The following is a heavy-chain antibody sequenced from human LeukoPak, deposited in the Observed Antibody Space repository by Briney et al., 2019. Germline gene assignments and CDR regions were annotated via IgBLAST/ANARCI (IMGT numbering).Heavy chain of an antibody. CDR1: GGTFSSYA. J-gene: IGHJ4*02. Sequence: SVKVSCKASGGTFSSYAISWVRQAPGQGLEWMGGIIPIFGTANYAQKFQGRVTITTDESTSTAYMELSSLRSEDTAVYYCAAHQGYCTNGVCQLDYWGQGTLVTVSS. V-gene: IGHV1-69*05. CDR3: AAHQGYCTNGVCQLDY. CDR2: IIPIFGTA. D-gene: IGHD2-8*01.